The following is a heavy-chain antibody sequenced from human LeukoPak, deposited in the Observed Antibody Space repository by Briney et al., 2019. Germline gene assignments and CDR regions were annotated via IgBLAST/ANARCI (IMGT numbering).Heavy chain of an antibody. D-gene: IGHD3-22*01. CDR1: GFSLSTTGVG. CDR2: NYWNDDK. CDR3: AHDRAGIGFDP. V-gene: IGHV2-5*01. Sequence: SGPTLVNPTQTLTLTCTFSGFSLSTTGVGVTWVRQPPGKALEWLALNYWNDDKHYSPSLKTRLTITKDTSKNQVVLTMTNMDPVDTATYYCAHDRAGIGFDPWGQGTLVTVSS. J-gene: IGHJ5*02.